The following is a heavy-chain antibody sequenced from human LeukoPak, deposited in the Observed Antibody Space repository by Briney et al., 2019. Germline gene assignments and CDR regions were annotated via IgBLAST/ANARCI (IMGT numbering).Heavy chain of an antibody. D-gene: IGHD4-23*01. J-gene: IGHJ3*01. V-gene: IGHV3-66*01. Sequence: GGSLRLSCAASGFTVSSKYMSWVRQAAGKGLEWVSVICSGGGTYYADSVKGRFTISRDNSKNTLYLQMNSLRADDTAVYYCAGASTVVPWGAFDVWGQGTMVTVSS. CDR1: GFTVSSKY. CDR2: ICSGGGT. CDR3: AGASTVVPWGAFDV.